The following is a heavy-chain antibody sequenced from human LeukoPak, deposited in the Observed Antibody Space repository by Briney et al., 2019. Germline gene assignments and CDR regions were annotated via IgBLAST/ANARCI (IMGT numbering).Heavy chain of an antibody. Sequence: AGSLRLSSAVSGFIFEKSYMSWVRQLPGKGLEWVSGINWSGGSIGYADSVRGRFVMSRDKARNSLYLQMSSLRGEDTALYYCARLQVGYSFGQIDYWGERALVTVSS. J-gene: IGHJ4*02. D-gene: IGHD5-18*01. CDR1: GFIFEKSY. V-gene: IGHV3-20*04. CDR2: INWSGGSI. CDR3: ARLQVGYSFGQIDY.